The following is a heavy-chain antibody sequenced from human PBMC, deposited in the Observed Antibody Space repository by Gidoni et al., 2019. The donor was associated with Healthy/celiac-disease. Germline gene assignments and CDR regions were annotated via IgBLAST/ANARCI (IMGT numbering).Heavy chain of an antibody. Sequence: QVQLVESGGGVVQPGRSLRLSCAASGFTFSSYGMHLVRQAPGKGLEWVAVISYDGSNKYYADSVKGRFTISRDNSKNTLYLQMNSLRAEDTAVYYCAKDHYYCSGGSCYPYYYYYGMDVWGQGTTVTVSS. D-gene: IGHD2-15*01. J-gene: IGHJ6*02. V-gene: IGHV3-30*18. CDR1: GFTFSSYG. CDR2: ISYDGSNK. CDR3: AKDHYYCSGGSCYPYYYYYGMDV.